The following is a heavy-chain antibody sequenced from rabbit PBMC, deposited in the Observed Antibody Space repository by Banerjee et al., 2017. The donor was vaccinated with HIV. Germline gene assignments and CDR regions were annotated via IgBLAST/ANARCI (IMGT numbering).Heavy chain of an antibody. V-gene: IGHV1S43*01. D-gene: IGHD8-1*01. Sequence: QSLEESGGGLVQPEGSLTLTCTASGFSFSSSYYMCWVRQAPGKGLEWIACIYTGDGDTYYASWAKGRFTITRSTSLNTVDLKMTSLTAADTATYFCARGDYYSGGGWPFNLWGQGTLVTVS. CDR2: IYTGDGDT. CDR1: GFSFSSSYY. CDR3: ARGDYYSGGGWPFNL. J-gene: IGHJ4*01.